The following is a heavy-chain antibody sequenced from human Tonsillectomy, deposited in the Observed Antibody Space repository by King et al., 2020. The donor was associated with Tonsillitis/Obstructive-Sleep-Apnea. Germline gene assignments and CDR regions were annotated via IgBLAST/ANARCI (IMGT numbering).Heavy chain of an antibody. CDR1: GFSLTTSRVG. J-gene: IGHJ4*02. Sequence: HITLKESGPTLVKRTQTLTLTCTFSGFSLTTSRVGVGWIRQPPGKALEWLALIFGDDNKRYSPGLKSRLTITKDTSKNQVVLRMTNMDPVDTATYYCAHHHYNFWSEWWGQGTLVTVSS. V-gene: IGHV2-5*02. D-gene: IGHD3-3*01. CDR2: IFGDDNK. CDR3: AHHHYNFWSEW.